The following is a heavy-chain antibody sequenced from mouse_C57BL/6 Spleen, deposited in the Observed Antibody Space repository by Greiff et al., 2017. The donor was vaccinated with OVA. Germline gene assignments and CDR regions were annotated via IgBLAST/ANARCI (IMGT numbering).Heavy chain of an antibody. Sequence: VHVKQSGAELVRPGASVKLSCTASGFNIKDDYMHWVKQRPEQGLEWIGWIDPENGDTEYASKFQGKATITADTSSNTAYLQLSSLTSEDTAVYYCTGHYSSWFAYWGQGTLVTVSA. CDR1: GFNIKDDY. J-gene: IGHJ3*01. V-gene: IGHV14-4*01. CDR3: TGHYSSWFAY. CDR2: IDPENGDT. D-gene: IGHD2-5*01.